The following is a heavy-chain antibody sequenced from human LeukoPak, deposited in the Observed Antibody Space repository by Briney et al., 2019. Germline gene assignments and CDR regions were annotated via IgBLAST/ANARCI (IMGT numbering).Heavy chain of an antibody. CDR3: ARGRYCSSTSCYKAFDY. Sequence: ASVKVSCKASGYTFTTYAMNWVRQAPGQGLEWMGWINPNSGGTNYAQKFQGRVTMTRDTSISTAYMELSRLRSDDTAVYYCARGRYCSSTSCYKAFDYWGQGTLVTVSS. CDR2: INPNSGGT. J-gene: IGHJ4*02. D-gene: IGHD2-2*02. CDR1: GYTFTTYA. V-gene: IGHV1-2*02.